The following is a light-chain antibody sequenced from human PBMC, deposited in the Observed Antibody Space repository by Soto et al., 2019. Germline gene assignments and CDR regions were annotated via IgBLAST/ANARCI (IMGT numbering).Light chain of an antibody. Sequence: EIVMTQSPATLSVSPGERFTLSCRPSQSVRSNLAWYQQNPGQAPRLLIYEASTRATGVPARFSGSGSGTGFTLTISSLQPEDFAVYYCQQRSHWPTFGQGTRLDIK. CDR2: EAS. V-gene: IGKV3-15*01. J-gene: IGKJ5*01. CDR1: QSVRSN. CDR3: QQRSHWPT.